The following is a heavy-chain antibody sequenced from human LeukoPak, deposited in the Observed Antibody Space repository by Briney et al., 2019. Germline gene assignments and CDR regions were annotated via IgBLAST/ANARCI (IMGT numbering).Heavy chain of an antibody. J-gene: IGHJ4*02. D-gene: IGHD3-22*01. CDR2: IYPGDSDT. CDR3: ARQLYHYDSSGYYLLDY. V-gene: IGHV5-51*01. CDR1: GYSFNSYW. Sequence: GESLKISCKGSGYSFNSYWIGWVRQMPGKGLEWMGIIYPGDSDTRYSPSFQGQVTISADKSISTAYLQWSSLKASDTAMYYCARQLYHYDSSGYYLLDYWGQGTLVTVSS.